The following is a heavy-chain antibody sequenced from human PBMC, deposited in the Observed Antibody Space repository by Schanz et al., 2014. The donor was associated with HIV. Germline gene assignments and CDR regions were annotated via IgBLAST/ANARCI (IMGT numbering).Heavy chain of an antibody. CDR3: AKGLTIWLQPPFDY. D-gene: IGHD5-12*01. CDR1: GFNFNSFG. J-gene: IGHJ4*02. CDR2: ISYDAVNK. Sequence: QEQLVESGGGVVQPGRSLRLSCVASGFNFNSFGIHWVRQAPGKGLEWVAVISYDAVNKFYADSVQGRFTISRDNSKNTLYLQMNSLRAEDTAVYYCAKGLTIWLQPPFDYWGQGTLVTVSS. V-gene: IGHV3-30*18.